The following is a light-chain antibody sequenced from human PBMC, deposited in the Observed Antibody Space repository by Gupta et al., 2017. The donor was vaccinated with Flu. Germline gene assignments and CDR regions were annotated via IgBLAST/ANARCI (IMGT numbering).Light chain of an antibody. CDR3: SSYTSSSTFYV. Sequence: QSALTQPASVSGSPGQSITITCTGTSSDVGASNYASWYQQHPGKAPKLMIYDVSNRPSGVSSRFPGSKSGNTASLTISGLQAEDETDYYCSSYTSSSTFYVFGTGTKVTVL. CDR2: DVS. J-gene: IGLJ1*01. CDR1: SSDVGASNY. V-gene: IGLV2-14*01.